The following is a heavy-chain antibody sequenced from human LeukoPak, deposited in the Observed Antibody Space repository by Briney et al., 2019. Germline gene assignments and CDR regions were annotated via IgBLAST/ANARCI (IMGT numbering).Heavy chain of an antibody. CDR2: ISSSSSYI. J-gene: IGHJ4*02. V-gene: IGHV3-21*01. CDR3: ATETNGRHYDY. D-gene: IGHD1-14*01. CDR1: GFTFSSYS. Sequence: KAGGSLRLSCAASGFTFSSYSMNWVRQAPGKGPEWVSSISSSSSYIYYADSVKGRFTISRDNAKNSLYLQMNSLRAEDTAVYYCATETNGRHYDYWGQGTLLTVSS.